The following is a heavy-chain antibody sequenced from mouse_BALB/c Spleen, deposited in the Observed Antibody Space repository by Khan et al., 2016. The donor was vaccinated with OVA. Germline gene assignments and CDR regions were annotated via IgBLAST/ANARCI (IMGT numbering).Heavy chain of an antibody. Sequence: QVQLKQSGAELVRPGASVKLSCKTSGYIFTSYWIHWVKQRSGQGLEWIARIYPGTGSTYYNEKFKGKATLPADKSSSTAYMQLSSLKDEDSAGYFCARGGYDNHAMDYGGQGTSVTVSS. V-gene: IGHV1-76*01. D-gene: IGHD2-10*02. CDR1: GYIFTSYW. CDR3: ARGGYDNHAMDY. J-gene: IGHJ4*01. CDR2: IYPGTGST.